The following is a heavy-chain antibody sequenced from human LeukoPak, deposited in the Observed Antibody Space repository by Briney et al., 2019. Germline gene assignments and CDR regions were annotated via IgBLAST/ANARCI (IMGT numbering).Heavy chain of an antibody. V-gene: IGHV4-4*07. J-gene: IGHJ6*03. D-gene: IGHD6-19*01. CDR3: ARDPLQQWLVPGDYYYYMDV. Sequence: SETLSLTCTVSGGSISSYYWSWIRQPAGKGLEWIGRIYTSGSTNYNPSLKSRVTMSVDTSKNQFSLKLSSVTAADTAVYYCARDPLQQWLVPGDYYYYMDVWGKGTTVTISS. CDR1: GGSISSYY. CDR2: IYTSGST.